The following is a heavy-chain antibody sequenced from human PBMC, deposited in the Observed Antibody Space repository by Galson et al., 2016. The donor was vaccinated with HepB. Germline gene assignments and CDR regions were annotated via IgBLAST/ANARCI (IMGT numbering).Heavy chain of an antibody. J-gene: IGHJ6*03. D-gene: IGHD1-14*01. Sequence: SLRLSCAASGFSFSDCSMNWVRQAPGKGLEWVSSISSGSTYMYYADSVKGRFTISRDNAKNSLYLQMNSLGVEDTALYYCARGRIGGDYYHMDVWGKGTTVTVSS. CDR2: ISSGSTYM. CDR3: ARGRIGGDYYHMDV. V-gene: IGHV3-21*01. CDR1: GFSFSDCS.